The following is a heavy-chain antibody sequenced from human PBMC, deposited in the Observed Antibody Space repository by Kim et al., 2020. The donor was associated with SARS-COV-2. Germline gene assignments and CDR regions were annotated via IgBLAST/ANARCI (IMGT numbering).Heavy chain of an antibody. J-gene: IGHJ4*02. CDR1: GGSFSGYY. CDR2: INHSGST. Sequence: SETLSLTCAVYGGSFSGYYWSWIRQPPGKGLEWIGEINHSGSTNYNPSLKSRVTISVDTSKNQFSLKLSSVTAADTAVYYCARVKRRVAAAGTIDYWGQG. V-gene: IGHV4-34*01. D-gene: IGHD6-13*01. CDR3: ARVKRRVAAAGTIDY.